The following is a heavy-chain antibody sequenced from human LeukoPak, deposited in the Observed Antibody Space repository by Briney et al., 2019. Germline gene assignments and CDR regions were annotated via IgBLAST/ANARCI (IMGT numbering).Heavy chain of an antibody. D-gene: IGHD3-22*01. CDR1: GFTFSSYA. CDR2: ISSSSSYI. V-gene: IGHV3-21*01. CDR3: ARAEGYYDSSGYLTDAFDI. Sequence: GGSLRLSCAASGFTFSSYAMNWVRQAPGKGLEWVSSISSSSSYIYYADSVKGRFTISRDNAKNSLYLQMNSLRAEDTAVYYCARAEGYYDSSGYLTDAFDIWGQGTMVTVSS. J-gene: IGHJ3*02.